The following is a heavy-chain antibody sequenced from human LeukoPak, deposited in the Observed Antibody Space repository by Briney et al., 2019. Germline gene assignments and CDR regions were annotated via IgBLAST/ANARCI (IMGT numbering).Heavy chain of an antibody. CDR2: TYYRSKWYN. J-gene: IGHJ4*02. V-gene: IGHV6-1*01. CDR1: GDSVSSNSAA. D-gene: IGHD6-19*01. Sequence: SQTLSLTCAISGDSVSSNSAAWNWIRQSPSRGLEWLGRTYYRSKWYNDYAVSVKSRITINPDTSKNQFSLQLNSVTPEDTAVYYCARDRVIAVAGRNYFDYWCQGTLVTVSS. CDR3: ARDRVIAVAGRNYFDY.